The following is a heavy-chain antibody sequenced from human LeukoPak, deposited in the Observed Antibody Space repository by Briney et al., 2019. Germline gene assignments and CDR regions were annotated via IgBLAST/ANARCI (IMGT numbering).Heavy chain of an antibody. D-gene: IGHD3-10*01. Sequence: PGGSLRLSCAASGFTFSSYGMHWVRQAPGKGLEWVAVISYDGSNKYYADSVKGRFTISRDNSKNTLYLQMNSLRAEDTAVYYCAKESVRGSGGYSHSPFYYYCYYGMDVWGQGTTVTVSS. J-gene: IGHJ6*02. CDR1: GFTFSSYG. CDR3: AKESVRGSGGYSHSPFYYYCYYGMDV. V-gene: IGHV3-30*18. CDR2: ISYDGSNK.